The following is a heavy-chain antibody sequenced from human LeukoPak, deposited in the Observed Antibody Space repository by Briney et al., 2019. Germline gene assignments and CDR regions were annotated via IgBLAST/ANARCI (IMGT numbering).Heavy chain of an antibody. J-gene: IGHJ4*02. CDR2: IREDGSVK. V-gene: IGHV3-7*01. CDR1: GFTFSSSW. D-gene: IGHD3-10*01. CDR3: ARGPTYGQAFDY. Sequence: GGSLRLSCAASGFTFSSSWMTRVRQAPGKGLEWVASIREDGSVKTSVDSVKGRFTISRDNAKNSVYLQMDSLRAEDTAVYYCARGPTYGQAFDYWGQGTLVSVSS.